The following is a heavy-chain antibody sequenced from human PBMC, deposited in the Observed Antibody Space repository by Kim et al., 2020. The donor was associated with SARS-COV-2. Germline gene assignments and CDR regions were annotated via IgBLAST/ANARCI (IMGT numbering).Heavy chain of an antibody. D-gene: IGHD4-17*01. Sequence: GGSLRLSCAASGFTFSSYAMHWVRQAPGKGLEWVAVISYDGSNKYYADSVKGRFTISRDNSKNTLYLQMNSLRAEDTAVYYCARDRGPMTTVTNYWLDP. J-gene: IGHJ5*02. CDR1: GFTFSSYA. V-gene: IGHV3-30*04. CDR3: ARDRGPMTTVTNYWLDP. CDR2: ISYDGSNK.